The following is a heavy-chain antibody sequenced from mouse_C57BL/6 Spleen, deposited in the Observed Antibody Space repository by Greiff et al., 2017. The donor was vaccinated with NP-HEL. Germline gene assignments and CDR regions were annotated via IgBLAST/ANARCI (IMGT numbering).Heavy chain of an antibody. CDR3: ARDYDGSSYDWYFDV. D-gene: IGHD1-1*01. CDR1: GYTFTSYW. CDR2: IDPSDSET. Sequence: QVQLQQPGAELVRPGSSVKLSCKASGYTFTSYWMHWVKQRPIQGLEWIGNIDPSDSETHYNQKFKDKATLTVDKSSSTAYMQLSSLTSEDSAVYYCARDYDGSSYDWYFDVWGTGTTVTVSS. J-gene: IGHJ1*03. V-gene: IGHV1-52*01.